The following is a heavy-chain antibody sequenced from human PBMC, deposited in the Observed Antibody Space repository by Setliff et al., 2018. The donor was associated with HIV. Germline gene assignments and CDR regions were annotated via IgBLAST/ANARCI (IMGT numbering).Heavy chain of an antibody. CDR3: ARVPTSSWYVTTQRTKEYFHH. CDR2: VCHSGRT. J-gene: IGHJ1*01. D-gene: IGHD6-13*01. CDR1: GYSISSGFY. V-gene: IGHV4-38-2*01. Sequence: PSETLSLTCAVSGYSISSGFYWGWIRQPPGKGLEWIGSVCHSGRTYYNPSLKSRVTISVDTSRNQFSLRLSSVTAADTAIYYCARVPTSSWYVTTQRTKEYFHHWGQGTLVTVSS.